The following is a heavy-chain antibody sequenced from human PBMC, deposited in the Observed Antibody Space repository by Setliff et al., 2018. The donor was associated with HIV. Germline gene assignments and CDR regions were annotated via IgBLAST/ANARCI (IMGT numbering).Heavy chain of an antibody. V-gene: IGHV3-7*01. Sequence: PGGSLRLSCAASGFTFSSYWMSWVRQAPGKGLEWVANIKEDGSQKYYVDSVKGRFTISRDNAKNSLYLQMNSLRGEDTAVYFCARKAAAVDSWGQGTLVTAPQ. D-gene: IGHD6-25*01. J-gene: IGHJ4*02. CDR1: GFTFSSYW. CDR2: IKEDGSQK. CDR3: ARKAAAVDS.